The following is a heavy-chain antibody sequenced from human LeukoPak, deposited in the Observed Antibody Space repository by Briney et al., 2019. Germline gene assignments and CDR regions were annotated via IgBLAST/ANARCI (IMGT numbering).Heavy chain of an antibody. CDR3: ARDWYSSSWYVAPHIDY. J-gene: IGHJ4*02. D-gene: IGHD6-13*01. V-gene: IGHV4-34*01. Sequence: SEALSLTCAVYGGSFSGYYWSWIRQPPGKGLEWIGEINHSGSTNYNPSLKSRVTISVDTSKNQFSLKLSSVTAADTAVYYCARDWYSSSWYVAPHIDYWGQGTLVTVSS. CDR1: GGSFSGYY. CDR2: INHSGST.